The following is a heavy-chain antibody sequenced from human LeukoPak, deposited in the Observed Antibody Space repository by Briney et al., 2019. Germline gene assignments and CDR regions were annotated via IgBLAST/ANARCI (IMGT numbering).Heavy chain of an antibody. CDR2: IIPIFGTA. CDR3: ARIAAAGQNWFGP. Sequence: GASVKVSCKASGGTFSSYAISWVRQAPGQGLEWMGGIIPIFGTANYAQKFQGRVTITTDESTSTAYMELSSLRSEDTAVCYCARIAAAGQNWFGPWGQGTLVTVSS. J-gene: IGHJ5*02. D-gene: IGHD6-13*01. V-gene: IGHV1-69*05. CDR1: GGTFSSYA.